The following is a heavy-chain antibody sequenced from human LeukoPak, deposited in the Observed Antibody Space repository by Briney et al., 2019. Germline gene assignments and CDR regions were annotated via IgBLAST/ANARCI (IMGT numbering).Heavy chain of an antibody. Sequence: GGSLRLSCAASGFTVSSNYMSWVRQAPGKGLEWVSVIYSGGSTYYADSVKGRFTISRDNSKNTLYLQMNSLRAEDTAVYYCARTAVYYYYYGMDVWGQGTTATVSS. CDR3: ARTAVYYYYYGMDV. V-gene: IGHV3-66*01. J-gene: IGHJ6*02. CDR2: IYSGGST. D-gene: IGHD6-13*01. CDR1: GFTVSSNY.